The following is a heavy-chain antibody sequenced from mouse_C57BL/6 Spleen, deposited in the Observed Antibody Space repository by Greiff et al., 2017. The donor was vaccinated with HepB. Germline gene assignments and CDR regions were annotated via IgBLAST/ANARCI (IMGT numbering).Heavy chain of an antibody. CDR1: GYTFTDYY. CDR2: IFPGSGST. Sequence: QVQLQQSGPELVKPGASVKISCKASGYTFTDYYINWVKQRPGQGLEWIGWIFPGSGSTYYNEKFKGKATLTVDKSSSTAYMLLSSLTSEDSAVYFCARSAYYSNSAWFAYWGQGTLVTVSA. V-gene: IGHV1-75*01. D-gene: IGHD2-5*01. J-gene: IGHJ3*01. CDR3: ARSAYYSNSAWFAY.